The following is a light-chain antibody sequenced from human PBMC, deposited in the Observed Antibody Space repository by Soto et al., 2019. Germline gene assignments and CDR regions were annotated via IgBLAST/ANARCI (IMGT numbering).Light chain of an antibody. CDR3: QQFDNRPPVT. CDR2: DAS. CDR1: QSVNSN. Sequence: EIVRTQSPATLSVSPGERATLSCRASQSVNSNLAWYQQKPGQAPTLLIYDASTRATGIPVRFSGSGSGTEFTLTISNLQSEDFAVYYCQQFDNRPPVTFGQGTRLEIK. V-gene: IGKV3-15*01. J-gene: IGKJ5*01.